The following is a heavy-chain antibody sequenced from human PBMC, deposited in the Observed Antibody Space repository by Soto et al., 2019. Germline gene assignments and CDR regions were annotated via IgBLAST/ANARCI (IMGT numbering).Heavy chain of an antibody. CDR2: IIPVYGTT. CDR1: GGLFCTFA. Sequence: QEQMVQSGAEVKKPGSSVKVSCKDSGGLFCTFAFSWVRQAPGQGLEWLGPIIPVYGTTNYAEKFQDSVTIAAQKNTNTAQMGLTDQSSAVNVSACSPRFGGPSVAFLDFWGQGTLVNVSS. J-gene: IGHJ4*02. V-gene: IGHV1-69*06. D-gene: IGHD3-16*01. CDR3: PRFGGPSVAFLDF.